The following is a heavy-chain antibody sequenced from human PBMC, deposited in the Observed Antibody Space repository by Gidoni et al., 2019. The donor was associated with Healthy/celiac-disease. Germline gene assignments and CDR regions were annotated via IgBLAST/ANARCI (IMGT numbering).Heavy chain of an antibody. D-gene: IGHD3-16*01. CDR2: ISSSSSYI. Sequence: EVQLVESGGGLVKPGGSLRLSCAASGFTFSSYSMNWVRQAPGKGLEWVSSISSSSSYIYYADSVKGRFTISRDNAKNSLYLQMNSLRAEDTAVYYCARDRPDLGYSGMDVWGQGTTVTVSS. J-gene: IGHJ6*02. CDR1: GFTFSSYS. V-gene: IGHV3-21*01. CDR3: ARDRPDLGYSGMDV.